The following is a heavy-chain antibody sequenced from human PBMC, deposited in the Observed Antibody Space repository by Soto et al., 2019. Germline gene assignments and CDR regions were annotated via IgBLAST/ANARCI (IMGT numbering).Heavy chain of an antibody. CDR2: IYYSGST. CDR3: ARDTYSGYDFGL. D-gene: IGHD5-12*01. V-gene: IGHV4-39*07. CDR1: GGSISSTFYY. J-gene: IGHJ5*02. Sequence: SETLSLTCTVSGGSISSTFYYWVWIRQPPGKGLEWIGSIYYSGSTSYNPSHNPSLKSRGTISADTSKNQLSLQLTSVTAADTAVYYCARDTYSGYDFGLWGQGTLVTVSS.